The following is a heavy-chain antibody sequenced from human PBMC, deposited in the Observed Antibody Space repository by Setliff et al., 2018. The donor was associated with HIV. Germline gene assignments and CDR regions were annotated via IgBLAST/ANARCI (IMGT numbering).Heavy chain of an antibody. V-gene: IGHV4-30-4*08. Sequence: PSETLSLTCTVSGGSISSGDYYWSWIRQPPGKGLEWIGYIYYSGSTYYNPSLKSRVTISVDTSKSQFSLKLSSVTAADTAVYYCARDSGRRNDAFDIWGQGTMVTVSS. CDR2: IYYSGST. CDR1: GGSISSGDYY. D-gene: IGHD3-10*01. CDR3: ARDSGRRNDAFDI. J-gene: IGHJ3*02.